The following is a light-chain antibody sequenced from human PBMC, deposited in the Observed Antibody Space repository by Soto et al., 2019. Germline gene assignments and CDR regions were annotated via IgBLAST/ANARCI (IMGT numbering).Light chain of an antibody. V-gene: IGKV1-9*01. CDR3: LQYTNYSWT. J-gene: IGKJ1*01. CDR1: QGISSY. CDR2: AAS. Sequence: IQLTQSPSSLSASVGDRVTITCRASQGISSYLAWYQQKPGKAPKLLIYAASTLQSGVPSRFSGSGSGTEFTLTISSLQPDDFATYYCLQYTNYSWTFGPGTKVDIK.